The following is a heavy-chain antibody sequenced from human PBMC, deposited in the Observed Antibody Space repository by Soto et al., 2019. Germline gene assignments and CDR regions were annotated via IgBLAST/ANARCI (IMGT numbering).Heavy chain of an antibody. D-gene: IGHD6-19*01. CDR3: AKTARIAVAHSRSDYYFDY. Sequence: PGGSLRLSSAASGFTFSSYGMHWVRQAPGKGLEWVAVISYDGSNKYYADSVKGRFTISRDNSKNTLYLQMNSLRAEDTAVYYCAKTARIAVAHSRSDYYFDYWGQGTLVTVSS. CDR1: GFTFSSYG. CDR2: ISYDGSNK. V-gene: IGHV3-30*18. J-gene: IGHJ4*02.